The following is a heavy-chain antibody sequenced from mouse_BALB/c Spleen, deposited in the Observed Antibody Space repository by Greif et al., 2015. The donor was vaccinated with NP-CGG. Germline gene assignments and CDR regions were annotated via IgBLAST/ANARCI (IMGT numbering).Heavy chain of an antibody. J-gene: IGHJ3*01. V-gene: IGHV5-6*01. Sequence: EVMLVESGGDLVKPGGSLKLSCAASGFTFSSYGMPWVRQTPDKRLEWVATISSGGSYTYYPDSVKGRFTISRDNAKNTLYLQMSSLKSEDTAMYYCARHDDYGEFAYWGQGTLVTVSA. CDR3: ARHDDYGEFAY. D-gene: IGHD2-4*01. CDR2: ISSGGSYT. CDR1: GFTFSSYG.